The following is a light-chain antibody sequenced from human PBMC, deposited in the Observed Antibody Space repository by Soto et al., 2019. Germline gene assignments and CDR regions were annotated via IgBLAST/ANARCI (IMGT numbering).Light chain of an antibody. J-gene: IGLJ2*01. Sequence: QSVMTQPRSVSGSPGQSVRISCTGTIVDFGAHKYVSWYQHHPGKAPKFIIYNFTTRPPGIPNRFSGSKSGNTASLTISGLQADDEADYYCCLYTGSYNFAVFGRGTKVTLL. CDR3: CLYTGSYNFAV. CDR2: NFT. V-gene: IGLV2-11*01. CDR1: IVDFGAHKY.